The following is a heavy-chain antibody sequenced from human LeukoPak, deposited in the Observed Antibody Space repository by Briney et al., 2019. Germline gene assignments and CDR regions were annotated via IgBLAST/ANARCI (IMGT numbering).Heavy chain of an antibody. D-gene: IGHD3-3*01. Sequence: GGSLRLSCAASGFTFSSHWMSWVRQAPGKGLEWVANIKQDGSEKYYVDSVKGRFTISRDNAKNSLYLQMNSLRAEDTAVYYCERDTGSNYDFWSGYSNWGQGTLVTVSS. CDR1: GFTFSSHW. V-gene: IGHV3-7*01. CDR3: ERDTGSNYDFWSGYSN. J-gene: IGHJ4*02. CDR2: IKQDGSEK.